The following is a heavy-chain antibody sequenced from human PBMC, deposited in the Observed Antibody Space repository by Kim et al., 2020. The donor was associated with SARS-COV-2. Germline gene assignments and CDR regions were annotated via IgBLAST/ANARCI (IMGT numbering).Heavy chain of an antibody. D-gene: IGHD6-13*01. CDR3: ARSRIAAAGPVDY. V-gene: IGHV1-2*02. CDR1: GYTFTGYY. Sequence: ASVKVSCKASGYTFTGYYMHWVRQAPGQGLEWMGWINPNSGGTNYAQKFQGRVTMTRDTSISTAYMELSRLRSDDTAVYYCARSRIAAAGPVDYWGQGTLVTVSS. J-gene: IGHJ4*02. CDR2: INPNSGGT.